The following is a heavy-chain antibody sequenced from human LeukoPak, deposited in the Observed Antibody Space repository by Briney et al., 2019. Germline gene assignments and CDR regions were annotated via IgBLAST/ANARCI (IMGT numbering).Heavy chain of an antibody. D-gene: IGHD2-2*01. CDR3: AKGRSTSWKASYYFDY. CDR2: ISASGGGT. V-gene: IGHV3-23*01. CDR1: GFTFSSYA. J-gene: IGHJ4*02. Sequence: PGGSLRLSCAASGFTFSSYAMTWVRQVPGKGLEWVSVISASGGGTSYADSVKGRSTISRDNSKNMLYLQVNSLSVEDTAVYYCAKGRSTSWKASYYFDYWGQGTQLTVSS.